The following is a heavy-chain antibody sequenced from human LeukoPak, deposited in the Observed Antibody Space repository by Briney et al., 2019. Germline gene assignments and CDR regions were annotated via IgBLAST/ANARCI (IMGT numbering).Heavy chain of an antibody. CDR2: SSTSSSYI. V-gene: IGHV3-21*01. CDR3: ARVPTIWNDAVPPYYFDY. D-gene: IGHD1-1*01. CDR1: GFTFSRHS. J-gene: IGHJ4*02. Sequence: GGSLRLSCAASGFTFSRHSMNWVRRAPGKGLEWVSSSSTSSSYIYYADSVRGRFTISRDNAKNSLYLQMNSLRAEDTAVYYCARVPTIWNDAVPPYYFDYWGQGTLVTVSS.